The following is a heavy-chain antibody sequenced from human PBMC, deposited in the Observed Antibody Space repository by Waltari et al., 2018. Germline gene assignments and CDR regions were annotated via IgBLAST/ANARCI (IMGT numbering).Heavy chain of an antibody. D-gene: IGHD3-10*01. V-gene: IGHV2-5*01. J-gene: IGHJ4*02. CDR1: GFSLSTSGVG. CDR2: IYWNDDK. Sequence: QITLKESGPTLVKPTQNLTLTCTFAGFSLSTSGVGLGLIRQPPGQALEWLALIYWNDDKRSSPSLKSRLTITKDTSKNQVVLTMTNMDPVDTATYYCAHSHGSGSYWVRPEYYFDYWGQGTLVTVSS. CDR3: AHSHGSGSYWVRPEYYFDY.